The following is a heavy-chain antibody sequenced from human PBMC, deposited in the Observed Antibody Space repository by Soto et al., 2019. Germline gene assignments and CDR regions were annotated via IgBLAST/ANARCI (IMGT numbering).Heavy chain of an antibody. CDR3: ARVLGYCSRTSCYGRNWFDP. D-gene: IGHD2-2*01. Sequence: QVQLQQWGAGLLKPSETLSLTCAVYGGSFSGYYWSWIRQPPGKGLEWIGEINHSGSTNYNPSLKSRVTISVDTSKNQFSLKLSSVTAADTAVYYCARVLGYCSRTSCYGRNWFDPWGQGTLVTVSS. CDR1: GGSFSGYY. V-gene: IGHV4-34*01. CDR2: INHSGST. J-gene: IGHJ5*02.